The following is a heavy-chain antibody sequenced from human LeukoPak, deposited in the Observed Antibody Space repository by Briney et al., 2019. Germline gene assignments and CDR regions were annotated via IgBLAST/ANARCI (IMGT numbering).Heavy chain of an antibody. Sequence: SETLSLTCTVSGGSIRRYYWSWIRQPPGKGLEWIGYIYYSGSTNYNPSLKSRVTISVDTSENQFSLKLSSVTAADTAVYYCARDQSSSWYGAFDIWGQGTMVTVSS. CDR3: ARDQSSSWYGAFDI. CDR2: IYYSGST. D-gene: IGHD6-13*01. CDR1: GGSIRRYY. J-gene: IGHJ3*02. V-gene: IGHV4-59*01.